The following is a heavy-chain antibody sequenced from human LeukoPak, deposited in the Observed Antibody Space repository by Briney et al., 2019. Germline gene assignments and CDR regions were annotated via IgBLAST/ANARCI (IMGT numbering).Heavy chain of an antibody. Sequence: SETLSLTCIVSGGSISAYYWSWIRQPPGKGLEWIGYVYYSGATNYNPSLKSRVTISLETSKNQFSLRLTSVTAADTAVYYCARRVAVTGIYCFDLWGQGTPVTVSS. V-gene: IGHV4-59*08. CDR2: VYYSGAT. J-gene: IGHJ4*02. CDR1: GGSISAYY. CDR3: ARRVAVTGIYCFDL. D-gene: IGHD6-19*01.